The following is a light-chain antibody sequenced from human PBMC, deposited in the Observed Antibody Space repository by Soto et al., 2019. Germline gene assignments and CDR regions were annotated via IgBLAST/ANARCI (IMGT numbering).Light chain of an antibody. Sequence: DIVMTQSPDSLAVSLGERATINCKSSQSVLYSSNNKNYLAWYQQKPGQTPRLLIYSASSRATGIPDRFSGSGSGTDFTLTISRLEPEDFAVYYCQQYGNSPYTFGQGTKVDIK. V-gene: IGKV4-1*01. CDR3: QQYGNSPYT. J-gene: IGKJ2*01. CDR1: QSVLYSSNNKNY. CDR2: SAS.